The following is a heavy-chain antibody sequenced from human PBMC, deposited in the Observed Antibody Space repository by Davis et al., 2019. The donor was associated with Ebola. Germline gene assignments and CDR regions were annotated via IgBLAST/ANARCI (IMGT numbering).Heavy chain of an antibody. D-gene: IGHD3-3*01. V-gene: IGHV3-11*06. J-gene: IGHJ6*02. Sequence: GRFTISRDNAKNSLYLQMNSLRAEDTAVYYCARDYYDFYYYGMDVWGQGTTVTVSS. CDR3: ARDYYDFYYYGMDV.